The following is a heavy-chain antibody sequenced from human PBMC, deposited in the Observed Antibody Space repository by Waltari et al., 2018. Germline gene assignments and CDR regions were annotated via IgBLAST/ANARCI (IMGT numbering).Heavy chain of an antibody. CDR1: GHTFTDYY. CDR3: ATLMTTVTSGDY. V-gene: IGHV1-69-2*01. Sequence: EIQLVQYGAEVKKPVATVKVSCKVSGHTFTDYYLHGVQQVPGKGREWKGLVDPEDSETIYAEKFQGRGTITADTSTDTAYMELSSLRSEETAVYYCATLMTTVTSGDYWVQGTLVTFPS. CDR2: VDPEDSET. J-gene: IGHJ4*02. D-gene: IGHD4-17*01.